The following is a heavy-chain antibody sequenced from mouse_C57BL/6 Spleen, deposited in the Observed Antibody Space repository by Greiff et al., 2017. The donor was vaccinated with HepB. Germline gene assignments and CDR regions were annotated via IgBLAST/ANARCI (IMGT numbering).Heavy chain of an antibody. CDR1: GYSFTGYY. V-gene: IGHV1-42*01. J-gene: IGHJ1*03. CDR2: INPSTGGT. D-gene: IGHD1-1*01. Sequence: VQLQQSGPELVKPGASVKISCKASGYSFTGYYMNWVKQSPEKSLEWIGEINPSTGGTTYNQKFKAKVTLTVDKSSSTAYMQLKSLTSEDSGVYYCAISGYDYGSSYEGYFDVWGTGTTVTVYS. CDR3: AISGYDYGSSYEGYFDV.